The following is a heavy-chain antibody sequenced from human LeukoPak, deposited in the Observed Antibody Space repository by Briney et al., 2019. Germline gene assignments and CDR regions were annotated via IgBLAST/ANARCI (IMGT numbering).Heavy chain of an antibody. CDR2: ISSSSSTT. V-gene: IGHV3-48*01. CDR3: AKVYGDYVLRWFDP. CDR1: GFTFSSYS. Sequence: GGSLRLSCAASGFTFSSYSMNWVRQAPGKGLEWVSYISSSSSTTYYADSVKGRFTISRDNSKNTLYLQMNSLRAEDTAVYYCAKVYGDYVLRWFDPWGQGTLVTVSS. D-gene: IGHD4-17*01. J-gene: IGHJ5*02.